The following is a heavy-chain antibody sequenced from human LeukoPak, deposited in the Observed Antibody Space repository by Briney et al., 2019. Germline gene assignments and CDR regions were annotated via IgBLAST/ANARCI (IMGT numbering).Heavy chain of an antibody. D-gene: IGHD3-3*01. CDR3: TRVYYDFWSGYYTGIGFDP. J-gene: IGHJ5*02. CDR1: GFTFGDYA. CDR2: IRSKAYGGTT. Sequence: GRSLRLSCTASGFTFGDYAMSWVRQAPGKGLEWVGFIRSKAYGGTTEYAASVKGRFTISRDDSKSIAYLQMNSLKTEDTAVYHCTRVYYDFWSGYYTGIGFDPWGQGTLVTVSS. V-gene: IGHV3-49*04.